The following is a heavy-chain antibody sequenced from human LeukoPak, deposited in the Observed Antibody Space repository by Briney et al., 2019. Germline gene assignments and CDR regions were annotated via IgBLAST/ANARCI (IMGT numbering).Heavy chain of an antibody. J-gene: IGHJ4*02. CDR1: GGSFSGYY. V-gene: IGHV4-34*09. CDR3: ARRSKYDILTGQTYYFDY. Sequence: SETLSLTCAVYGGSFSGYYWSWIRQPPGKGLEWIGEINHSGSTNYNPSLKSRVTISVDTSKNQFSLKLSSVTAADTAVYYCARRSKYDILTGQTYYFDYWGQGTLVTVSS. CDR2: INHSGST. D-gene: IGHD3-9*01.